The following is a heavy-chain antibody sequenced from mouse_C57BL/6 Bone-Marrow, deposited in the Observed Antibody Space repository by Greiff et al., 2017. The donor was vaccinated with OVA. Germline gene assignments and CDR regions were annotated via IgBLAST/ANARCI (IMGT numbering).Heavy chain of an antibody. CDR3: ARWTVVAPYYAMDY. V-gene: IGHV1-82*01. D-gene: IGHD1-1*01. Sequence: VQLQQSGPELVKPGASVKISCKASGYAFSSSWMNWVKQRPGKGLEWIGRIYPGDGDTNYNGKFKGKATLTADKSSSTAYMQLSSLTSEDSAVYFCARWTVVAPYYAMDYWGQGTSVTVSS. CDR1: GYAFSSSW. CDR2: IYPGDGDT. J-gene: IGHJ4*01.